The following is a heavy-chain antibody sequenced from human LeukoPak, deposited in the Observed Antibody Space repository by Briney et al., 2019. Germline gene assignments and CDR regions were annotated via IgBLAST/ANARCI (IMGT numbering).Heavy chain of an antibody. D-gene: IGHD6-13*01. V-gene: IGHV5-51*01. CDR2: IYPGDSDT. Sequence: GASLQISCETTGYSFINYWIGWVRQMPGKGLEWMGIIYPGDSDTRYSPSFQGQVAISADKSINTAYLQWSSLKASDTAMYYCARLGGIAAADPNWFAPWGQGTLVTVSS. CDR3: ARLGGIAAADPNWFAP. CDR1: GYSFINYW. J-gene: IGHJ5*02.